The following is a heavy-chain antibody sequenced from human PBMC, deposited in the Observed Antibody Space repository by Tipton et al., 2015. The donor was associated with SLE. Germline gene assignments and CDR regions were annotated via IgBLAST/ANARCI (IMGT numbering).Heavy chain of an antibody. J-gene: IGHJ3*02. V-gene: IGHV4-39*07. D-gene: IGHD2-2*02. CDR1: GGSISSSSYY. CDR3: VRALWLDKDFAVVPPGIRLRAFDI. CDR2: IYYSGST. Sequence: TLSLTCTVSGGSISSSSYYWGWIRQPPGKGLEWIGSIYYSGSTYYNPSLKSRVTISVDTSKNQFSLKLSSVTAADTAVYYCVRALWLDKDFAVVPPGIRLRAFDIWGQGTMVTVSS.